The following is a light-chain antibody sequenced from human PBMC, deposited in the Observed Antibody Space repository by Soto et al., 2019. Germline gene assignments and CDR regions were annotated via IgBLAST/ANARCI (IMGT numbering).Light chain of an antibody. CDR2: SDT. V-gene: IGLV1-44*01. Sequence: QSVLTQPPSASGAPGQRVTISCSGSSSNIGSNPVNWYQQLPGTAPKLVIFSDTQRPSGVPDRLSGSKSGTSASLAISGLQSEDEADYYCAAWDASLNGHYVFGSGTKLTVL. CDR1: SSNIGSNP. J-gene: IGLJ1*01. CDR3: AAWDASLNGHYV.